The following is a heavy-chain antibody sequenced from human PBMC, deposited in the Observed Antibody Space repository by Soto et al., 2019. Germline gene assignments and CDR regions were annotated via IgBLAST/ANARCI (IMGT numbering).Heavy chain of an antibody. D-gene: IGHD3-9*01. CDR1: GFIFSSYA. Sequence: PGGSLRLSCAASGFIFSSYAMSWVRQAPGKGLEWVSAISGSGGSTYYADSVKGRFTISRDNSKNTLYLHVSTLRVEDTAVYYCVKDDFEYFFSLDRWGQGTLVTVSS. CDR2: ISGSGGST. J-gene: IGHJ5*02. CDR3: VKDDFEYFFSLDR. V-gene: IGHV3-23*01.